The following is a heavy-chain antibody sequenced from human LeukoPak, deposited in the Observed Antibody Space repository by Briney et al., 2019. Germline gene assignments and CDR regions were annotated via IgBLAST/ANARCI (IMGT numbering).Heavy chain of an antibody. Sequence: GASVKVSCKASGYTFTGYYMHWVRQAPGQGLEWMGWINPNSGGTNYAQKFQGRVTMTRDTSISTAYMELSRLGSDDTAVYYCARDVGGSYSYYYYYYMDVWGKGTTVTVSS. V-gene: IGHV1-2*02. CDR1: GYTFTGYY. J-gene: IGHJ6*03. CDR3: ARDVGGSYSYYYYYYMDV. D-gene: IGHD1-26*01. CDR2: INPNSGGT.